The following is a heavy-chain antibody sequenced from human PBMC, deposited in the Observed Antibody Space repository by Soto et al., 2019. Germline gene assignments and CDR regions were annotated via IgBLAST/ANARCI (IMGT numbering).Heavy chain of an antibody. J-gene: IGHJ1*01. D-gene: IGHD1-1*01. CDR1: GGSISSGGYS. CDR2: VHHTGST. V-gene: IGHV4-30-2*01. Sequence: PSETLSLTCAVSGGSISSGGYSWTWIRQPPGKGLEWIGYVHHTGSTTYNPSLKTRVNISVDRPNNQFFLTLTSATAADSAIYYGARGLWNDGMQYWGRGTMVTVSS. CDR3: ARGLWNDGMQY.